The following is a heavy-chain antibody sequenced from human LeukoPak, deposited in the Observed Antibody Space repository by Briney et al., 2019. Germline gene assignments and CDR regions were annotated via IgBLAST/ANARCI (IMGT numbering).Heavy chain of an antibody. CDR2: ISGSGGST. CDR3: ANSEAGPDYYYYMDV. D-gene: IGHD3-10*01. Sequence: GGSLRLSCAASGFTFSSYAMSWVRQAPGKGLEWVSAISGSGGSTYYADSVKGRFTISRDNSKNTLYLQMNSLRAEDTAVYYCANSEAGPDYYYYMDVWGKGTTVTVSS. CDR1: GFTFSSYA. J-gene: IGHJ6*03. V-gene: IGHV3-23*01.